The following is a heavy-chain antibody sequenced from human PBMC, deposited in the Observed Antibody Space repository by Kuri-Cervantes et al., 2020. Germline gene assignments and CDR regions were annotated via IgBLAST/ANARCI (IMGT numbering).Heavy chain of an antibody. Sequence: GESLKISCKGSGYSFTSYWIGWVRQMPGKGLEWMGIIYPGDSDTRYSPSFQGQVTISADKSISTAYLQWSSLKASDTAMYYCARSYAVDTAGSGYFGYWGQGTLVTVSS. J-gene: IGHJ4*02. CDR2: IYPGDSDT. D-gene: IGHD5-18*01. V-gene: IGHV5-51*01. CDR3: ARSYAVDTAGSGYFGY. CDR1: GYSFTSYW.